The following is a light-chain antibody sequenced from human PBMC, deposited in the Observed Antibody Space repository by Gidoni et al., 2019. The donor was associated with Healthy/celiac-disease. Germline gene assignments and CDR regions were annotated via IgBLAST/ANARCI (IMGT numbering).Light chain of an antibody. J-gene: IGKJ4*01. V-gene: IGKV1-39*01. Sequence: IQMPHSPSSLSASVGDRVIITCRASQSISNFLNWYQQKPGKAPNLLIYTTSSLLSGVPSRFSGSGSGTDFTLTISSLQPEDFATYYCQQSYSTPLTFGGGTRVEIK. CDR2: TTS. CDR1: QSISNF. CDR3: QQSYSTPLT.